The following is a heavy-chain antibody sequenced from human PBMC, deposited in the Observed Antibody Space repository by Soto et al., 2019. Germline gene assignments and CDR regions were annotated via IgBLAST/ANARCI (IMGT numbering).Heavy chain of an antibody. CDR1: GYTFTSYD. D-gene: IGHD6-19*01. V-gene: IGHV1-8*01. Sequence: ASVKVSCKASGYTFTSYDINWVRQATGQGLEWMGWMNPNSGNTGYAQKLQGRVTMTRNTSISTAYMELSSLRSEDTAVYYCARKGKQWLGYNWFDPWGQGTLVTVSS. CDR3: ARKGKQWLGYNWFDP. J-gene: IGHJ5*02. CDR2: MNPNSGNT.